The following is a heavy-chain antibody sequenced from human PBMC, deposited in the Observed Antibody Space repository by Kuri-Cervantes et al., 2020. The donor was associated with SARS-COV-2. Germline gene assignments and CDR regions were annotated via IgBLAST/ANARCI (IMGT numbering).Heavy chain of an antibody. Sequence: GESLKISCTASGFTFGDYAMSWFRQAPGKGLEWVAVISYDGSNKYYADSVKGRFTISRDNSKNALYLQMNSLRAEDTAVYYCARDRVVEAFDIWGQGTMVTVSS. CDR2: ISYDGSNK. D-gene: IGHD2-15*01. CDR3: ARDRVVEAFDI. CDR1: GFTFGDYA. V-gene: IGHV3-30-3*01. J-gene: IGHJ3*02.